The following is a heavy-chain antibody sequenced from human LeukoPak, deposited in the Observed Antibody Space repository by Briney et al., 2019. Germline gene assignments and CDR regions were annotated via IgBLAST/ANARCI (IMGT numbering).Heavy chain of an antibody. Sequence: ASVKVSCKASGCTFTGYYMHWVRQAPGQGLEWMGWINPNSGGTNYAQKFQGRVTMTRDTSISTAYMELSRLRSDDTAVYYCARDLDYYDSSGYYSLNYWGQGTLVTVSS. CDR3: ARDLDYYDSSGYYSLNY. V-gene: IGHV1-2*02. D-gene: IGHD3-22*01. CDR2: INPNSGGT. J-gene: IGHJ4*02. CDR1: GCTFTGYY.